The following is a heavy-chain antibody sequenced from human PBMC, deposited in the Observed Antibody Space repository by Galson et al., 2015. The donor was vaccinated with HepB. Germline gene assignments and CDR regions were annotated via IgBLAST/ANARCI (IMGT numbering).Heavy chain of an antibody. CDR3: TRDAMGRGSGSYSAFDY. V-gene: IGHV3-30-3*01. CDR2: TSSLGDIL. Sequence: SLRLSCAASGFTLKIFTMHWVRQAPGKGLEWVATTSSLGDILYYADSVRGRFTISRDNSKNILSLQMHSLRAEDTAVYYCTRDAMGRGSGSYSAFDYWGQGTLVTVSS. CDR1: GFTLKIFT. J-gene: IGHJ4*02. D-gene: IGHD1-26*01.